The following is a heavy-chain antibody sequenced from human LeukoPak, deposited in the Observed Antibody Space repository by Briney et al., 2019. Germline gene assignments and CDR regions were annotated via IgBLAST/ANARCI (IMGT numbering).Heavy chain of an antibody. CDR1: GYTFTSYG. Sequence: ASVKVSCKASGYTFTSYGISWVRQAPGQGLEWMGWMNPNSGNTGYAQKFPGRVTITRNTSISTAYMELSSLRSEDTAVYYCARGRIRGYSYGFHYWGQGTLVTVSS. V-gene: IGHV1-8*03. CDR3: ARGRIRGYSYGFHY. CDR2: MNPNSGNT. J-gene: IGHJ4*02. D-gene: IGHD5-18*01.